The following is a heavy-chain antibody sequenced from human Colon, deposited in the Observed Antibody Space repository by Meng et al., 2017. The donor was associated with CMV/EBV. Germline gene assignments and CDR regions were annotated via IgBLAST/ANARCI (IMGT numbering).Heavy chain of an antibody. CDR1: GFTFSGYS. CDR3: ARDARGSYYFDY. Sequence: GESLKISCAASGFTFSGYSMNWVRQAPGKGLEWVSSISSSSSYIYYADSVKGRFTISRVNAKNSLYLQMNSLRAEDTAVYYCARDARGSYYFDYWGQGTLVTVSS. D-gene: IGHD1-26*01. J-gene: IGHJ4*02. V-gene: IGHV3-21*01. CDR2: ISSSSSYI.